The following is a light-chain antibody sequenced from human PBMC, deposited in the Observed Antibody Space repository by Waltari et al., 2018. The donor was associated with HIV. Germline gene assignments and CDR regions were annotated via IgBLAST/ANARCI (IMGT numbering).Light chain of an antibody. CDR2: DVS. CDR3: SSYTNSDTVV. CDR1: TSDVGGYNS. J-gene: IGLJ2*01. V-gene: IGLV2-14*03. Sequence: QSALTQPASVSGSPGPSITISCTGPTSDVGGYNSVSWYQQHPAKAPKLVILDVSNRPSGVSNRFSGSKSGNTASLTISGLQAEDEAYYYCSSYTNSDTVVFGGGTKVTVL.